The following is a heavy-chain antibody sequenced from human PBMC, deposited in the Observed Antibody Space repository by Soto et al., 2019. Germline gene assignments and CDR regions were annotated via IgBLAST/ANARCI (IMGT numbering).Heavy chain of an antibody. CDR1: GGTFSSYA. CDR3: ARSQGSSTSLEIYYYYYYGMDV. CDR2: IIPISGTA. V-gene: IGHV1-69*01. Sequence: QVQLVQSGAEVKKPGSSVKVSCKASGGTFSSYAIRWVRQAPGQGLEWMGGIIPISGTAHYAQKFQGRVTITADESTSTAYMELSSLRSADTAVYYCARSQGSSTSLEIYYYYYYGMDVWGQGTTVTVSS. D-gene: IGHD2-2*01. J-gene: IGHJ6*02.